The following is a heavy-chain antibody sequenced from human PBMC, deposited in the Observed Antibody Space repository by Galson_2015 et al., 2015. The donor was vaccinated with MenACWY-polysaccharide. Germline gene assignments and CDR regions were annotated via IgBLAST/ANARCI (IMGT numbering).Heavy chain of an antibody. J-gene: IGHJ6*01. V-gene: IGHV3-74*01. CDR1: EFAFSTYW. CDR2: INSDETST. D-gene: IGHD3-3*01. Sequence: SLRLSCAASEFAFSTYWMHWVRQVPGKGPVWVSRINSDETSTSYADSVKGRFSISRDNAKSTLYLQMNSLRAEDTAVYYCARGHYDLWSGYRHYYFGLDVWGQGTTVTVSS. CDR3: ARGHYDLWSGYRHYYFGLDV.